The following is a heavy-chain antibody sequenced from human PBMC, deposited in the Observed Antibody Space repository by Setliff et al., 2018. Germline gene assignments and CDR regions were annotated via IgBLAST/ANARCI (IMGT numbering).Heavy chain of an antibody. J-gene: IGHJ5*02. CDR1: GFSISSGYY. D-gene: IGHD3-22*01. V-gene: IGHV4-38-2*01. CDR3: ARAHTWSLPNDNSGYPGWFDP. CDR2: IHHSGKA. Sequence: SETLSLTCAVSGFSISSGYYWGWIRQPPGKGLEWIVNIHHSGKAYYNPSLKSRVTMSVDTSKNHVSLKLSAVTAADTAVYYCARAHTWSLPNDNSGYPGWFDPWGQGTLVTVSS.